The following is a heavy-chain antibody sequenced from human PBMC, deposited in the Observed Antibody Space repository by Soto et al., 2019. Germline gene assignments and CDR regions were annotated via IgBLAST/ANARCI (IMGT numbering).Heavy chain of an antibody. D-gene: IGHD2-2*02. CDR1: GGTFSSYA. CDR3: ARDLYPLGVVPDAIGWFDP. CDR2: IIPIFGTA. J-gene: IGHJ5*02. V-gene: IGHV1-69*13. Sequence: ASVKVSCKASGGTFSSYAISWVRQAPGQGLEWMGGIIPIFGTANYAQKFQGRVTITADESTSTAYMELSSLRSEDTAVYYCARDLYPLGVVPDAIGWFDPWGQGTLVTVSS.